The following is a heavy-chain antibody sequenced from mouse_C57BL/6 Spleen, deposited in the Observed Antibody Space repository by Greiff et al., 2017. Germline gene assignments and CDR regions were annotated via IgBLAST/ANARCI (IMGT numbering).Heavy chain of an antibody. V-gene: IGHV1-26*01. CDR2: INPNNGGT. Sequence: VQLQQSGPELVKPGASVKISCKASGYTFTDYYMNWVKQSHGKSLEWIGDINPNNGGTSYNQKFKGKATLTVDKSSSTAYMELRSLTSEDSAVYYCATYGNYPFAYWGQGTLVTVSA. CDR1: GYTFTDYY. J-gene: IGHJ3*01. D-gene: IGHD2-1*01. CDR3: ATYGNYPFAY.